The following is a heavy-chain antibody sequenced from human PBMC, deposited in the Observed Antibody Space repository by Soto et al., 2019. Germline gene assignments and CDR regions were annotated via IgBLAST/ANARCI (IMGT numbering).Heavy chain of an antibody. D-gene: IGHD3-9*01. CDR1: GFTFSDYY. CDR3: AKPQLNYDILTGYTYYFDY. Sequence: PGGSLRLSCAASGFTFSDYYMSWIRQAPGKGLEWVADITSSGSTIYYADSVKGRFTISRDNAKNTLYLQMNSLRAEDTAVYYCAKPQLNYDILTGYTYYFDYWGQGTLVTVSS. J-gene: IGHJ4*02. V-gene: IGHV3-11*04. CDR2: ITSSGSTI.